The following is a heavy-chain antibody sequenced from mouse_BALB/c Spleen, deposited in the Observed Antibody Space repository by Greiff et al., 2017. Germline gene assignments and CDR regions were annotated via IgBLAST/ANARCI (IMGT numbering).Heavy chain of an antibody. CDR2: IWSGGST. J-gene: IGHJ1*01. Sequence: VMLVESGPGLVQPSQSLSITCTVSGFSLTSYGVHWVRQSPGKGLEWLGVIWSGGSTDYNAAFISRLSISKDNSKSQVFFKMNSLQANDTAIYYCAKAANWNWYFDVWGAGTTVTVSS. V-gene: IGHV2-2*02. CDR1: GFSLTSYG. CDR3: AKAANWNWYFDV. D-gene: IGHD4-1*01.